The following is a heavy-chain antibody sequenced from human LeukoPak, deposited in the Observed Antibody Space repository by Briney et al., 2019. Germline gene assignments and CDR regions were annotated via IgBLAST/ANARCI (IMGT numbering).Heavy chain of an antibody. Sequence: TSETLSLTRAVSGGSISSGGYSWSWIRQPPGKGLEWIGYIYHSGSTYYNPSLKSRVTISVDRSKNQFSLKLSSVTAADTAVYYCARGGKGYFDYWGQGTLVTVSS. V-gene: IGHV4-30-2*01. CDR2: IYHSGST. CDR1: GGSISSGGYS. J-gene: IGHJ4*02. D-gene: IGHD1-26*01. CDR3: ARGGKGYFDY.